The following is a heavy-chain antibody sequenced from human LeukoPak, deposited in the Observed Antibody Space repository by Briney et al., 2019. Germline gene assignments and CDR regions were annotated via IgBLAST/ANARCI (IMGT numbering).Heavy chain of an antibody. J-gene: IGHJ4*02. CDR2: IYYSGST. CDR1: GGSISSADYY. V-gene: IGHV4-30-4*01. CDR3: ARVSTYYYESSGYRGLGYYFDH. Sequence: SETLSLTCTVSGGSISSADYYWSWIRQPPGKGLEWIGYIYYSGSTYYNPSPKSRVTISIDTSKNQFSLKLSSVTAADTAVYYCARVSTYYYESSGYRGLGYYFDHWGQGALVTVSS. D-gene: IGHD3-22*01.